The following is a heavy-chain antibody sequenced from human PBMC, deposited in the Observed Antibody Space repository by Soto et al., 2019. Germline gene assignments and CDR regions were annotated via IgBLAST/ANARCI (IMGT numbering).Heavy chain of an antibody. V-gene: IGHV2-5*02. Sequence: QITLKESGPTLVKPTQTLTLTCTFSGFSLSTGGMGVGWIRQPPGKALDWLALIYWDGDRRYRPSLMSRLTTARDTSKTQVSLTMSNMDPVETATFYRLHSRCGGDCLRSYSSNFYSGMDIWGKGTTIPVS. D-gene: IGHD2-21*01. CDR3: LHSRCGGDCLRSYSSNFYSGMDI. CDR1: GFSLSTGGMG. CDR2: IYWDGDR. J-gene: IGHJ6*04.